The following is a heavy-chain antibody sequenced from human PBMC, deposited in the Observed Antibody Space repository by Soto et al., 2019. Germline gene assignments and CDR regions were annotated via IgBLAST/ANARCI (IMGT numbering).Heavy chain of an antibody. CDR1: GFSLSTSGVG. J-gene: IGHJ4*02. Sequence: QITLKESGPTLVKPTQTLTLTCTFSGFSLSTSGVGVGWIRQPPGKALEWLALIYWNDDKRYIPSLKNRLTITKDTSKNQVVLTMTDMDPVDTATYYCVHRRITMTFGYWGQGSLVTVSS. CDR2: IYWNDDK. D-gene: IGHD3-22*01. CDR3: VHRRITMTFGY. V-gene: IGHV2-5*01.